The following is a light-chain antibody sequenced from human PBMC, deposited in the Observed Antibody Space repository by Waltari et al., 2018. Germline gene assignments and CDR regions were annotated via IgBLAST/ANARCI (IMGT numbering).Light chain of an antibody. CDR3: QQYGTSPLT. CDR2: GAS. CDR1: QTITTNV. Sequence: EIVWTQSPGTLSLSAGERVTLSCRASQTITTNVIAWYQQKPGQAPRLLIFGASVRATGIPDRFGGSGSGTDFTLTINRLEPEDFAVYHCQQYGTSPLTFGGGTKVEI. J-gene: IGKJ4*01. V-gene: IGKV3-20*01.